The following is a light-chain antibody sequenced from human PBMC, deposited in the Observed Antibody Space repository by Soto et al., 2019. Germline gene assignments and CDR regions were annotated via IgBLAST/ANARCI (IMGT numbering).Light chain of an antibody. V-gene: IGLV2-14*01. Sequence: QSALTQPASVSGSPGQSITISCTGTSNDVGGYNYVSWYQQHPGKAPKLMIYEVSNWPSGVSNPFSGSKSGNTASLTISGLQAEDEDDYYCSSYTHSNTQVFGGGTKLTVL. CDR2: EVS. CDR1: SNDVGGYNY. J-gene: IGLJ3*02. CDR3: SSYTHSNTQV.